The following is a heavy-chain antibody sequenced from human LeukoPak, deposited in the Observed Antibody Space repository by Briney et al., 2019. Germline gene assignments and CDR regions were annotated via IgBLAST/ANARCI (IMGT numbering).Heavy chain of an antibody. Sequence: ASVKVSCKASGYTFTSYGISWVRQAPGQGLEWMGIINPSGGSTSYAQKFQGRVTMTRDTPTSTVYMELSSLRSEDTAVYYCARDRQGGGDLEDAFDIWGQGTTVTVSS. D-gene: IGHD2-21*02. V-gene: IGHV1-46*01. CDR3: ARDRQGGGDLEDAFDI. J-gene: IGHJ3*02. CDR1: GYTFTSYG. CDR2: INPSGGST.